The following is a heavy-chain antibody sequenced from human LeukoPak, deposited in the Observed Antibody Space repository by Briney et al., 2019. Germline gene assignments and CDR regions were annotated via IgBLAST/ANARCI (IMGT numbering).Heavy chain of an antibody. J-gene: IGHJ4*02. CDR1: GFTFCDFA. D-gene: IGHD1-1*01. CDR2: IKTKIYGGTT. V-gene: IGHV3-49*04. Sequence: PGGSLRLSCTTSGFTFCDFAMNWVRQAPGKGLEWVGFIKTKIYGGTTEYAASVKGRFTLSRDDSRAIAYLQMNSLKTEDTAVYYCTRDHRDDWNPGYYFDYWGQGALVTVSS. CDR3: TRDHRDDWNPGYYFDY.